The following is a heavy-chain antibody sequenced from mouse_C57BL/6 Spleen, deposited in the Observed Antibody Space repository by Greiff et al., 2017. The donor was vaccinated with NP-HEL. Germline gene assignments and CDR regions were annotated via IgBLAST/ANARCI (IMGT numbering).Heavy chain of an antibody. J-gene: IGHJ2*01. V-gene: IGHV14-3*01. CDR1: GFNIKNTY. CDR2: IDPANGNT. Sequence: EVQLQQSVAELVRPGASVKLSCTASGFNIKNTYMHWVKQRPEQGLEWIGRIDPANGNTKYAPKFQGKATITADTSSNTAYLQLSSLTSEDTAIYYCARNMMTTVVPYYFDYWGQGTTLTVSS. CDR3: ARNMMTTVVPYYFDY. D-gene: IGHD1-1*01.